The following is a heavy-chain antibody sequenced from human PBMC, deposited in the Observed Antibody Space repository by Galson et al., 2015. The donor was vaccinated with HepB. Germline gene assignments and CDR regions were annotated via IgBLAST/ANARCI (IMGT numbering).Heavy chain of an antibody. CDR2: ISSSSSYI. CDR3: ARPVYTSSSDWYFDL. J-gene: IGHJ2*01. D-gene: IGHD6-6*01. CDR1: GYTFSSYS. V-gene: IGHV3-21*01. Sequence: SLRLSCAASGYTFSSYSLTWVRQAPGKGLEWVSSISSSSSYIYYADSVKGRFTISRDNARNSLYLQMNSLRVEDTALYYCARPVYTSSSDWYFDLWGRGTLVTVSS.